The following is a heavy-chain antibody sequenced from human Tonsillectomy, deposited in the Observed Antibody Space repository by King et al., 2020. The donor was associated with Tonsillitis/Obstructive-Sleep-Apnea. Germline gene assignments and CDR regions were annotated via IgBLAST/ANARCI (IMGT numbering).Heavy chain of an antibody. CDR3: ASYRWDIVVVPAAPFDY. Sequence: VQLVESGGGVVQPGRSLRLSCAASGFTFSSYSMHWVRQAPGKGLEWVAVISYDGGNKYYADSVKGRFTISRDNSKDTLYLQMNNLRAEDTAVYYCASYRWDIVVVPAAPFDYWGQGPLVTVSS. CDR2: ISYDGGNK. J-gene: IGHJ4*02. V-gene: IGHV3-30*04. CDR1: GFTFSSYS. D-gene: IGHD2-2*01.